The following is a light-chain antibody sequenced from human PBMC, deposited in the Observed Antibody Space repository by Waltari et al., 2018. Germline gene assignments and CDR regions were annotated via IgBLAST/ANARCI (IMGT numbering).Light chain of an antibody. CDR1: QSVSSN. CDR2: GAS. J-gene: IGKJ4*01. CDR3: QQYNNWLALT. V-gene: IGKV3-15*01. Sequence: EIVMTQSPATLSVSPGERATHSCRASQSVSSNLAWYQQKPGQAPRLLIYGASARATGIPARFSGSGYGTEFTLTISSLQSEDFAVYYCQQYNNWLALTFGGGTKVEIK.